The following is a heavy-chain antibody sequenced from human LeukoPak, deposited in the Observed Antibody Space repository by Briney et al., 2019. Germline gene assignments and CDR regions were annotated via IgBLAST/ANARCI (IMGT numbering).Heavy chain of an antibody. CDR2: TNPISGYT. CDR3: AREGLRGYYDSSGYYRNDY. D-gene: IGHD3-22*01. J-gene: IGHJ4*02. CDR1: GYTFTSYD. Sequence: ASVKVSCKASGYTFTSYDINWVRQATGQGLEWMGWTNPISGYTGSAQKFQGRVTMTRDTSISTAYMELSSLRSEDTAVYYCAREGLRGYYDSSGYYRNDYWGQGTLVTVSS. V-gene: IGHV1-8*01.